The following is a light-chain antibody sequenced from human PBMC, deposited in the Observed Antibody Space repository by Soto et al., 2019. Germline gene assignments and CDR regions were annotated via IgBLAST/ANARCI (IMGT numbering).Light chain of an antibody. Sequence: DIQLTQSPSFLSASVGDRVTITCRASQGISSSLAWYQHKPGTAPKLLILAASRLQTGVPLRFSGSGSGTNFTLTISKLHPEDFATYSCQQTYRIPLTFGGGTKVDIK. V-gene: IGKV1-9*01. CDR2: AAS. CDR3: QQTYRIPLT. CDR1: QGISSS. J-gene: IGKJ4*01.